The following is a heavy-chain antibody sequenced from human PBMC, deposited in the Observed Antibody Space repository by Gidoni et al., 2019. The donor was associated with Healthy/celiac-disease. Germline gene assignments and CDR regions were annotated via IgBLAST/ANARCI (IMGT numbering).Heavy chain of an antibody. CDR3: ASQYCSGGSCYSLAFDI. Sequence: QVQLQESGPGLVKPSQTLSLTCTVAGCSISSGSYYWSWIRQPAGKGMEWIGRIYTSGSTNYNPSLKSRVTISVDTFKNQFSLKLSSVTAADTAVYYCASQYCSGGSCYSLAFDIWGQGTMVTVSS. CDR2: IYTSGST. J-gene: IGHJ3*02. CDR1: GCSISSGSYY. D-gene: IGHD2-15*01. V-gene: IGHV4-61*02.